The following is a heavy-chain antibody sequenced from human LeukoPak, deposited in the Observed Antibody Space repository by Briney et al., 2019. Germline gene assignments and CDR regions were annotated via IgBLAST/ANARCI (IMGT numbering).Heavy chain of an antibody. V-gene: IGHV3-48*03. CDR3: ARVGRYGVDY. Sequence: YPGGSLRLSCAASGFTFSSFEMNWVRQAPGKGLAWISYMSSTGTTIYYADSVKGRFTISRDNAKNSLYLQMNSLRVEDTAVYYCARVGRYGVDYWGQGTLVPVSS. D-gene: IGHD5-18*01. CDR2: MSSTGTTI. CDR1: GFTFSSFE. J-gene: IGHJ4*02.